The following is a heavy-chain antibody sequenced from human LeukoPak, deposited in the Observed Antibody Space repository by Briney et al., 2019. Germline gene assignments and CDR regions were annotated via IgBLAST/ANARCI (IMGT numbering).Heavy chain of an antibody. CDR3: ASSVSSSWAMIDY. V-gene: IGHV1-2*02. J-gene: IGHJ4*02. CDR1: GYTFTAYY. Sequence: ASVKVSCKASGYTFTAYYMHWVRQAPGQGLEWLGWINPNSGGTNYAQKFQGRVTMTRDTSITTAYMELSRLSSDDTAVYYCASSVSSSWAMIDYWGQRCLPTASS. D-gene: IGHD6-13*01. CDR2: INPNSGGT.